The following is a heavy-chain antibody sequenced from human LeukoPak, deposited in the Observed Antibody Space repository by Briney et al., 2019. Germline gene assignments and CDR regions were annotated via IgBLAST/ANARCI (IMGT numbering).Heavy chain of an antibody. CDR3: ARRAQEERRHSQFDY. CDR1: GYIFTSSY. J-gene: IGHJ4*02. V-gene: IGHV1-46*01. Sequence: ASVKVSCKASGYIFTSSYIHWVRQAPGQGLEWMGMINPSGGSTGYAQKFQGRVTMTRDMSTSTVYMELSSLRSEDTAVFYCARRAQEERRHSQFDYWGQGTLATVSS. CDR2: INPSGGST. D-gene: IGHD1-1*01.